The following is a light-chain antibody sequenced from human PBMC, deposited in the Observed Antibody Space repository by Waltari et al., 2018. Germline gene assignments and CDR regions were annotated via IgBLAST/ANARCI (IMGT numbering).Light chain of an antibody. CDR3: QSYDSSLSGYV. CDR2: GNS. Sequence: QRVTISCTGSSSNIGAGYDVHWYQQLPGTAPKLLIYGNSNRPSGVPDRFSGSKSGSSASLAITGLQAEDEADYYCQSYDSSLSGYVFGTGTKVTVL. CDR1: SSNIGAGYD. J-gene: IGLJ1*01. V-gene: IGLV1-40*01.